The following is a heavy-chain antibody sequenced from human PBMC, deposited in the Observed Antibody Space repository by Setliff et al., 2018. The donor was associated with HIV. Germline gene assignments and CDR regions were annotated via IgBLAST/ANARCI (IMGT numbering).Heavy chain of an antibody. J-gene: IGHJ4*02. CDR1: GGSISGYH. D-gene: IGHD6-13*01. Sequence: SETLSLTCTVSGGSISGYHWNWLRQTPGKGLEWIGYIYTSRGTNYNHSLRTRVIISVDTSNQFSLRLSSVTAADAAVYYCARSPSYRSSWEYYFDYWGQGILVTVSS. CDR2: IYTSRGT. CDR3: ARSPSYRSSWEYYFDY. V-gene: IGHV4-4*09.